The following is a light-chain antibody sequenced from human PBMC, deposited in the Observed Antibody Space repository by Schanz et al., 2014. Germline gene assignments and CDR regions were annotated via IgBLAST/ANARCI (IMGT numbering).Light chain of an antibody. CDR2: GAS. Sequence: IAVTQSPATLSVSPGESATLSCRASQSVSTNLAWYQQKPGQAPRLLIYGASTRATGIQARFSGSGSGTEFTLTISSLQSEDFAVYYCQQYNNWPLTFGGGTKVEIK. J-gene: IGKJ4*01. CDR3: QQYNNWPLT. V-gene: IGKV3-15*01. CDR1: QSVSTN.